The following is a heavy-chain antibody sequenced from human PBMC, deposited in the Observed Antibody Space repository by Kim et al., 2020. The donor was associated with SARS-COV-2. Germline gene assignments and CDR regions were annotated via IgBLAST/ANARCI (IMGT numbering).Heavy chain of an antibody. CDR2: ISSDGTT. D-gene: IGHD1-26*01. J-gene: IGHJ4*02. CDR3: ARHLRGAIIYFDY. CDR1: GGSIITSSYY. Sequence: SETLSLTCSVSGGSIITSSYYWAWVRQPSGKGLEWIGSISSDGTTYYNSSLRSRVTMDVDTSTNQFSLKVTSVIAADTAVYYCARHLRGAIIYFDYWGQGTLVTVSS. V-gene: IGHV4-39*01.